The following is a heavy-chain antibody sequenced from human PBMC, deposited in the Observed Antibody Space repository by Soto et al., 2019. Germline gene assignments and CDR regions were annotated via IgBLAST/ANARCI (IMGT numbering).Heavy chain of an antibody. CDR1: GFSFSGHV. V-gene: IGHV3-33*01. CDR2: IWFDGSNK. Sequence: PGGSLRLSCAASGFSFSGHVMHWLRQAPGKGLEWLTMIWFDGSNKYYADSVKGRFTISRDNSKNTLYLQMNSQRAEDTALYSCASDKGYRSLDYWGQGTLVTVSS. D-gene: IGHD4-4*01. CDR3: ASDKGYRSLDY. J-gene: IGHJ4*02.